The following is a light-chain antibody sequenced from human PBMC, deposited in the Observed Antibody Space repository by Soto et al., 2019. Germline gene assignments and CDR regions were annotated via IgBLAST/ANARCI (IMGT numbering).Light chain of an antibody. CDR2: DDS. V-gene: IGKV1-5*01. CDR3: QKVKSYPRT. J-gene: IGKJ4*01. CDR1: QSISSW. Sequence: GNRGTLACRASQSISSWLAWYQHKTGKAPKLLIYDDSSLPSGVPYRFSGSGSGTDFTLTISGLQPDDFATYYCQKVKSYPRTCGGGTKVDIK.